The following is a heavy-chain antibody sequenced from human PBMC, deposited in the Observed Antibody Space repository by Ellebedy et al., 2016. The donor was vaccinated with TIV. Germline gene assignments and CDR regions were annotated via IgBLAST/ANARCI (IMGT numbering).Heavy chain of an antibody. CDR3: ARQITLLSNYWYFDV. V-gene: IGHV4-34*01. CDR1: GESFSGYY. Sequence: SETLSLTXAVYGESFSGYYWSWIRQPPEKGLEWIGEINDSGITRYNPSLESRLTISIDTSRSQASLRLSSVTAADTAVYFCARQITLLSNYWYFDVWGRGTLVSVSS. CDR2: INDSGIT. J-gene: IGHJ2*01. D-gene: IGHD3-10*01.